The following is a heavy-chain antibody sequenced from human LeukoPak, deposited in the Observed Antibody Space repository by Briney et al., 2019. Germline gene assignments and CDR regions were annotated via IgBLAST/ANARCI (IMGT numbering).Heavy chain of an antibody. CDR3: AKPGEGKYSSSSRSGYYFDY. D-gene: IGHD6-6*01. J-gene: IGHJ4*02. V-gene: IGHV3-23*01. Sequence: QAGGSLRLSCAASGFTFSSYAMSWVRQAPGKGLEWVSAISGSGGSTYYADSVKGRFTISRDNSKNTLYLQMNSLRAEDTAVYYCAKPGEGKYSSSSRSGYYFDYWGQGTLVTVSS. CDR1: GFTFSSYA. CDR2: ISGSGGST.